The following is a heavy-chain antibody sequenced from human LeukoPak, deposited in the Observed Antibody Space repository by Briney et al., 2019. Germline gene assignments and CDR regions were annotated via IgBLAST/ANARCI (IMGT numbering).Heavy chain of an antibody. CDR2: IYHSGST. V-gene: IGHV4-38-2*02. CDR3: ARSGVVRGSN. D-gene: IGHD6-6*01. Sequence: SETLSLTCTVSGYSISSGYYWGWIRQPPGKGLEWIGSIYHSGSTYYNPSLKSRVTISVDTSKNQFSLKLSSVTAADTAVYYCARSGVVRGSNWGQGTLVTVSS. CDR1: GYSISSGYY. J-gene: IGHJ4*02.